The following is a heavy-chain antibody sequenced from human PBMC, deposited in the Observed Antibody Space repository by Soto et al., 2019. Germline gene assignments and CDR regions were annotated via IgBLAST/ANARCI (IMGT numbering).Heavy chain of an antibody. CDR2: INPNGGST. J-gene: IGHJ3*02. CDR3: AREKWLVRRNDPFDI. CDR1: GYTFINYY. V-gene: IGHV1-46*01. D-gene: IGHD6-19*01. Sequence: QVQLVQSGAEVKKPGSSVKVSCKASGYTFINYYMHGVRQAPGQGLEWMGIINPNGGSTTYAQKVQGRVTLTRDKSTNTVNMELSSLRSEDTAVYYCAREKWLVRRNDPFDIWGQGTMVTVSS.